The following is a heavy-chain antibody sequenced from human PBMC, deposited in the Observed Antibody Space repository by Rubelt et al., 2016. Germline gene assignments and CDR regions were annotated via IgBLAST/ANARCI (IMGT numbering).Heavy chain of an antibody. Sequence: EVQLLESGGGLVQPGGSLRLSCAASGFTFGNHWMSWIRQAPGKGLEWVANIKQDGSEKYYVDSVKGRFTISRDNAKNLLYLRMNIMTADDTAVYYCARDSAGVGVDYWGQGTLVSVSS. J-gene: IGHJ4*02. CDR3: ARDSAGVGVDY. D-gene: IGHD1-26*01. CDR2: IKQDGSEK. CDR1: GFTFGNHW. V-gene: IGHV3-7*03.